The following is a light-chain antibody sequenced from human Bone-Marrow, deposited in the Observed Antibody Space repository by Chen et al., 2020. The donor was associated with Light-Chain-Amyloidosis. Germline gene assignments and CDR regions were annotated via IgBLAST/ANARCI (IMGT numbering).Light chain of an antibody. J-gene: IGKJ4*01. CDR1: QSLLYSSNNKNY. CDR2: WAS. Sequence: DIVMTQSPDSLAVSLGERATINCKSSQSLLYSSNNKNYLAWYQQKPGQPPKLLIYWASTRESGVPDRFSGSGSGTDSTLTISSLQSEDVALYYCQQYYDTPLTFGGGTKVEI. V-gene: IGKV4-1*01. CDR3: QQYYDTPLT.